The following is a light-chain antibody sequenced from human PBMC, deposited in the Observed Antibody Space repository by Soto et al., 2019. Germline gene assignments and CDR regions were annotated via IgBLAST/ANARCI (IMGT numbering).Light chain of an antibody. V-gene: IGKV1-17*01. CDR3: LQHNSYPFT. Sequence: DIQMTQSPSSLSASAGDRVTITCRASQGVRSSLDWYQQKPGKAPKRLIYEISSLQSGVPSRFSGSASGTEFTLTISSLQPEDFATYYCLQHNSYPFTFGPGTKVDIK. CDR2: EIS. CDR1: QGVRSS. J-gene: IGKJ3*01.